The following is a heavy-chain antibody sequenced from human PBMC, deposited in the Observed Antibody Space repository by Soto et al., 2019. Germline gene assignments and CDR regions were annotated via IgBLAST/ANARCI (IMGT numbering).Heavy chain of an antibody. Sequence: GSLRLSCATSGFILSDCAMNWVRQAPGKGLEWVSYISSSSSVIDYADSVKGRFTVSRDNARNSLYLQVNSLRAEDTAVYYCARDLSWGSNWYYYMDVWGKGTTVTVSS. D-gene: IGHD7-27*01. J-gene: IGHJ6*03. V-gene: IGHV3-48*01. CDR1: GFILSDCA. CDR3: ARDLSWGSNWYYYMDV. CDR2: ISSSSSVI.